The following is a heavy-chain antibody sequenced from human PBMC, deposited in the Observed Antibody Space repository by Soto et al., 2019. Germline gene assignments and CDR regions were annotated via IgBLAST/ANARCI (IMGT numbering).Heavy chain of an antibody. Sequence: ASVKVSCKASGYTFTGYYMHWVRQAPGQGLEWMGWINPNSGGTNYAQKFQGRVTMTRDTSISTAYMELSRLRSDDTAVYYCARDAVATIAGGYYYYYGMDVWGQGTTVTVSS. CDR2: INPNSGGT. J-gene: IGHJ6*02. V-gene: IGHV1-2*02. CDR3: ARDAVATIAGGYYYYYGMDV. CDR1: GYTFTGYY. D-gene: IGHD5-12*01.